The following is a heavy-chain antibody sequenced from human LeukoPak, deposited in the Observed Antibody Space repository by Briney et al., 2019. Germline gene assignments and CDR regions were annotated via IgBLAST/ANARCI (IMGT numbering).Heavy chain of an antibody. CDR1: GFTFSDYN. D-gene: IGHD1-26*01. CDR3: ARDPYSGLYGNDYYYYMDV. Sequence: GGSLRLSCAASGFTFSDYNMNWVRQAPGKAMEWVSSITSIGTYIFYADSVKGRFTISRDNAKNSLYPQMDSLGPEDTAVYYCARDPYSGLYGNDYYYYMDVWGKGTTVTISS. J-gene: IGHJ6*03. V-gene: IGHV3-21*01. CDR2: ITSIGTYI.